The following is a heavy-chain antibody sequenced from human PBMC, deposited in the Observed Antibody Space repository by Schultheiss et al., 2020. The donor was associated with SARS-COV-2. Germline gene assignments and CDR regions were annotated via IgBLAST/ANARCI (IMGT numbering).Heavy chain of an antibody. J-gene: IGHJ4*02. D-gene: IGHD4-17*01. CDR2: IYHSGST. CDR1: GYSISSGYY. CDR3: ARDYGDYEKADY. V-gene: IGHV4-38-2*02. Sequence: SQTLSLTCAVSGYSISSGYYWGWIRQPPGKGLEWIGSIYHSGSTYYNPSLKSRVTISVDTSKNQFSLKLSSVTAADTAVYYCARDYGDYEKADYWGQGTLVTVSS.